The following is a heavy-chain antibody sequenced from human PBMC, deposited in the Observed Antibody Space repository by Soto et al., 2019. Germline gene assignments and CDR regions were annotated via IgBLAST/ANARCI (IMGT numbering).Heavy chain of an antibody. CDR3: ARDYFAGGSGWFDP. J-gene: IGHJ5*02. D-gene: IGHD3-9*01. CDR2: IIPIFGTA. V-gene: IGHV1-69*13. CDR1: GGTFSSYA. Sequence: GASVKVSCKASGGTFSSYAISWVRQAPGQGLEWMGGIIPIFGTANYAQKFQGRVTITADESTSTAYMELSSLRSEDPAVYYCARDYFAGGSGWFDPWGQGTLVTVSS.